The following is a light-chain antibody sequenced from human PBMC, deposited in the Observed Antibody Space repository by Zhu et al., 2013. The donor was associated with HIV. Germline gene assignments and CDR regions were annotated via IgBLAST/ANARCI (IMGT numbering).Light chain of an antibody. Sequence: EIVLMQSPATLSLSPGERATLSCRASQSVSSYLAWYQQKSGQAPRLLIYDASNRATGIPARFSGSGSGTDFTLTISSLEPEDFAVYYCQQRSNWLFTFGPGTKVDIK. J-gene: IGKJ3*01. CDR1: QSVSSY. CDR3: QQRSNWLFT. V-gene: IGKV3-11*01. CDR2: DAS.